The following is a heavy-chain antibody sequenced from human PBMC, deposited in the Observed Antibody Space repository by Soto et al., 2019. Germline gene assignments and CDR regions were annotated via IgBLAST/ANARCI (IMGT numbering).Heavy chain of an antibody. V-gene: IGHV3-33*01. CDR3: ARAVVTVYYYYGMDV. CDR1: GFTFSSYG. D-gene: IGHD2-21*02. Sequence: QVQLVESGGGVVQPGRSLRLSCAASGFTFSSYGMHWVRQAPGKGLEWVAVIWYDGSNKYYADSVKGRFTISRDNSKNTVDLQMNCLIAEVTAVYYCARAVVTVYYYYGMDVWGPGTTVTVSS. CDR2: IWYDGSNK. J-gene: IGHJ6*02.